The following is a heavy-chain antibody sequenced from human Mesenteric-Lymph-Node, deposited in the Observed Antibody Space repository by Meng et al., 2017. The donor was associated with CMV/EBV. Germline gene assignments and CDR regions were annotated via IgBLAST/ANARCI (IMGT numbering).Heavy chain of an antibody. V-gene: IGHV3-30*19. Sequence: FSSSVMPWVRQAPGKGLEWVAVISYDGSNKYYADSVKGRFTISRDNSKNTLYLQMNSLRAEDTAVYYCARDSGYCSSTSCHDNWFDPWGQGTLVTVSS. J-gene: IGHJ5*02. CDR1: FSSSV. D-gene: IGHD2-2*01. CDR2: ISYDGSNK. CDR3: ARDSGYCSSTSCHDNWFDP.